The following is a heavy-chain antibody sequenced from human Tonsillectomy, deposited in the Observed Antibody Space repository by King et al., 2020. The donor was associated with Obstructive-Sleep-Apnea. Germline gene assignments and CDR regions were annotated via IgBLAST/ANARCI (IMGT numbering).Heavy chain of an antibody. CDR1: GFTFSSYG. CDR2: IWYDGSNK. CDR3: ARGECSGGSCYSYFDY. V-gene: IGHV3-33*01. J-gene: IGHJ4*02. D-gene: IGHD2-15*01. Sequence: QLVQSGGGMVQPGRSLRLSCAASGFTFSSYGMHWVRQAPGKGLEWVAVIWYDGSNKYYADSVKGRFTISRDNSKNTLYLQMNSLRAEDTAVYYCARGECSGGSCYSYFDYWGQGTLVTVSS.